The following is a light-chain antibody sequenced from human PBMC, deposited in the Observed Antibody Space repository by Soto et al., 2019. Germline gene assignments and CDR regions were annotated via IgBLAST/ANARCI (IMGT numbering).Light chain of an antibody. Sequence: EIVVTQSPGTLSLSPGERATLSCRASQSISSSYLAWYQQKPGQAPRLLIYGASNRATGIPDRFSGSGSGTDFTLTISRLEPEDFAAYYCQQYVNSLYTFGQGTKLEIK. J-gene: IGKJ2*01. CDR1: QSISSSY. CDR2: GAS. V-gene: IGKV3-20*01. CDR3: QQYVNSLYT.